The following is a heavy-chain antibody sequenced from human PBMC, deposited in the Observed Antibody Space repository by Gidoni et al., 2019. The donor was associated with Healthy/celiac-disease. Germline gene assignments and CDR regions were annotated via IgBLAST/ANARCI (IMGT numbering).Heavy chain of an antibody. V-gene: IGHV3-53*01. CDR2: IYSGGST. CDR1: DFPARRNY. Sequence: EVQLVASGGVLIQPGGSLRLPCAASDFPARRNYMSWVRQAPGKGLEWVSVIYSGGSTYYADSVKGRFTISRDNSKNTLYLQMNSLRAEDTAVYYCASSPPVVAAFAEYFQHWGQGTLVTVSS. J-gene: IGHJ1*01. D-gene: IGHD2-15*01. CDR3: ASSPPVVAAFAEYFQH.